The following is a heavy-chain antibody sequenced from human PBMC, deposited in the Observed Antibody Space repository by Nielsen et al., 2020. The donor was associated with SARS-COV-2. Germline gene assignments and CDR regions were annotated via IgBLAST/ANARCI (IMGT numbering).Heavy chain of an antibody. J-gene: IGHJ3*01. CDR2: FDPEDGET. CDR3: ARDPGRRWLQADAFDF. Sequence: ASVKVSCKVSGYTLTELSMHWVRQAPGKGLEWMGGFDPEDGETIYAQKFQGRVILTSDTSTSTVYMEVNSLTYEDTAVYYCARDPGRRWLQADAFDFWGQGTMVTVSS. D-gene: IGHD5-24*01. CDR1: GYTLTELS. V-gene: IGHV1-24*01.